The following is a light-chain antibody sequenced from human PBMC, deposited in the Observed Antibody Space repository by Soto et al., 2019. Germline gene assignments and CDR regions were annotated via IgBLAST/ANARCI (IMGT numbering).Light chain of an antibody. J-gene: IGLJ3*02. CDR3: AAWDDSLSGSWV. CDR2: RNN. V-gene: IGLV1-47*01. CDR1: NSNIGNNY. Sequence: QSLLTQPPSLSAAPGQRVTVSCSGSNSNIGNNYVSWYQQLPGTAPKLLIYRNNQRPSGVPDRFSGSKSGTSASLAISGLRSEDEADYYCAAWDDSLSGSWVFGGGTKLTVL.